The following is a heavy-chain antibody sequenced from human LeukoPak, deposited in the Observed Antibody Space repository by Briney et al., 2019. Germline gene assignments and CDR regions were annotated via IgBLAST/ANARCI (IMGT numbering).Heavy chain of an antibody. V-gene: IGHV1-46*01. D-gene: IGHD1-26*01. J-gene: IGHJ3*02. CDR3: ARYGFSAVWQGGWHAFDI. CDR1: GYTFPSYY. Sequence: ASVTVSCKASGYTFPSYYMHWVRQAPGQGLEWMGIINPTTGDKTYAQKFQGRLTMTRDMSTSTVYMELSSLTSEDTAVFYCARYGFSAVWQGGWHAFDIWGQGTVVTVS. CDR2: INPTTGDK.